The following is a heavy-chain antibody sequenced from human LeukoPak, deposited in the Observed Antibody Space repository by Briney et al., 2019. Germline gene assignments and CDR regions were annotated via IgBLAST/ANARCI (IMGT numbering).Heavy chain of an antibody. CDR3: ARGFETGSIDY. CDR2: IYYSGST. Sequence: PSETLFLTCTVSGGSISSSSYYWGWIRQPPGRGLEWIGYIYYSGSTNYNPSLKSRVTISVVTSKNQFSLKLSSVTAADTAVYYCARGFETGSIDYWGQGTLVTVSS. V-gene: IGHV4-61*05. CDR1: GGSISSSSYY. D-gene: IGHD3-9*01. J-gene: IGHJ4*02.